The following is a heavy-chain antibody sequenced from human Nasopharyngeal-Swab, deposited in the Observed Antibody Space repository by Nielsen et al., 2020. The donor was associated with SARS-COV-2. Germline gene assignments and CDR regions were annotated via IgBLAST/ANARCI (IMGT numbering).Heavy chain of an antibody. CDR3: ARVSGMSGYCSGGSCYFDY. J-gene: IGHJ4*02. CDR1: GLTFSNYW. D-gene: IGHD2-15*01. CDR2: IRQDGSEK. Sequence: GGSLRLSCAASGLTFSNYWMSWVRQAPGKGLEWVANIRQDGSEKHYVDSVKGLFTISRDNAKNLLYLQMNSLRAADTAVYYCARVSGMSGYCSGGSCYFDYWGQGTLVTVSS. V-gene: IGHV3-7*01.